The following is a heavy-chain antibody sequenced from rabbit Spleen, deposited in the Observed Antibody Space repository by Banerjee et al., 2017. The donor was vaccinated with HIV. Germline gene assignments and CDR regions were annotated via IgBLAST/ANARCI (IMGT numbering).Heavy chain of an antibody. CDR3: ARTDGGDITTFNL. D-gene: IGHD2-1*01. J-gene: IGHJ4*01. CDR1: GVSFTSNYY. Sequence: QSLEESGGDLVKPGASLTLTCTASGVSFTSNYYMCWVRQAPGKGLEWIACIDTGSSGFTYFASWAKGRFTISKTSSTTVTLQVPSLTAADTATYFCARTDGGDITTFNLWGPGTLVTVS. CDR2: IDTGSSGFT. V-gene: IGHV1S40*01.